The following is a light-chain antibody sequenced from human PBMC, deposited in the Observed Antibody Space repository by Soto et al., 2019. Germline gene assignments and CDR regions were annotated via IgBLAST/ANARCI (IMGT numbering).Light chain of an antibody. CDR3: QKYNSAPQT. CDR2: AAS. J-gene: IGKJ1*01. V-gene: IGKV1-27*01. CDR1: QGINNY. Sequence: DIQMTQSPSSLSASVGDRVTITCRASQGINNYLAWYQQKPGKVPKLLINAASTLQSGVPSRISGSGSGTDFNLTISSLQPEDVANYYCQKYNSAPQTFGQGTKVEIK.